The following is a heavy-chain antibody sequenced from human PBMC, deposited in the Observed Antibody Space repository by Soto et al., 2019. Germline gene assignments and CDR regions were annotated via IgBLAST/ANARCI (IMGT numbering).Heavy chain of an antibody. D-gene: IGHD2-2*01. Sequence: GASVKVSCKASGYTFTSYGISWVRQAPGQGLEWMGWISAYNGNTNYAQKLQGRVTMTTDTSTSTAYMELRSLRSDDTAVYYCARADIVVVPAATAADYWGQGTLVTVSS. CDR1: GYTFTSYG. CDR2: ISAYNGNT. V-gene: IGHV1-18*01. J-gene: IGHJ4*02. CDR3: ARADIVVVPAATAADY.